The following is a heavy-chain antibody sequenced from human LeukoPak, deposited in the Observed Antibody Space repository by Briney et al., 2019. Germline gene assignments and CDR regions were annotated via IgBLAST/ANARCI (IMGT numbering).Heavy chain of an antibody. D-gene: IGHD4-11*01. J-gene: IGHJ3*02. CDR1: GGSFSGYY. CDR2: INHSGST. V-gene: IGHV4-34*01. CDR3: ARVTTVNPEDAFDI. Sequence: SETLSLTCAVYGGSFSGYYWSWIRQPPGKGLEWIGEINHSGSTNYNPSLKSRVTISVDTSKNQFSLKLSSVTAADTAVYYCARVTTVNPEDAFDIWGQGTMVTVSS.